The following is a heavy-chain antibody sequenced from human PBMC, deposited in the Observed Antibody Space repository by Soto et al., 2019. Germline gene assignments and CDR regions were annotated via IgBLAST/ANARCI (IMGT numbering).Heavy chain of an antibody. CDR1: GGSISSGTYY. CDR2: LYYSGST. J-gene: IGHJ6*03. V-gene: IGHV4-39*01. D-gene: IGHD3-3*01. CDR3: ARSCEIFALITQSYYYYYYMDV. Sequence: QLQLQESGPGLVKPSETLSLTCTVSGGSISSGTYYWGWIRQPPGKGLEWIGSLYYSGSTYYNPSLKSRVTISADTSKSQFSLKLSSVTATDTAVYYCARSCEIFALITQSYYYYYYMDVWGKGTTVTVSS.